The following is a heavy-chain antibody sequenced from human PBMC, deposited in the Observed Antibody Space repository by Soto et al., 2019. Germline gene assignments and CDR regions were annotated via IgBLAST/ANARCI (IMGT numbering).Heavy chain of an antibody. CDR1: GFTFSNYA. Sequence: EVQLSESGGGLVQPGGSLRLSCAASGFTFSNYAMNWVRQAPGKGLEWVSAISGNGANTHYADSVTGRFTISRDNSKSMLYLQMNSLIAEDTAVYYYANRNVVGLMTTVTTGGFDPWGQGTVVTVSS. D-gene: IGHD4-17*01. V-gene: IGHV3-23*01. CDR2: ISGNGANT. J-gene: IGHJ5*02. CDR3: ANRNVVGLMTTVTTGGFDP.